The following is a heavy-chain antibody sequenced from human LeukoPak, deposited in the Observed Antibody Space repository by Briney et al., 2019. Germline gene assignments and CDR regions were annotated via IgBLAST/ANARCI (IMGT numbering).Heavy chain of an antibody. CDR2: INYSGST. V-gene: IGHV4-39*01. D-gene: IGHD6-19*01. CDR3: ASGIDARSDSSD. CDR1: GGSISSSTYY. Sequence: SETLSFTCSVSGGSISSSTYYWGWVRQSPGKGLEWIGSINYSGSTYYNPSLKSRVTMSVDMYNNQFSLKLTSVTAADTAVYYCASGIDARSDSSDWGQGTLVTVSS. J-gene: IGHJ4*02.